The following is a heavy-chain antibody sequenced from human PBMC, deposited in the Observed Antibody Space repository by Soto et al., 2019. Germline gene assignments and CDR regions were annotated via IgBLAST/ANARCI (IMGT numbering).Heavy chain of an antibody. Sequence: GGSLRLSCAASGFTFSSYAMHWVRQAPGKGLEWVAVISYDGSNKYYADSVKGRFTISRDNSKNTLYLQMNSLRAEDTAVYYCARAPTVTDSRGYYYYGMDVWGQGTTVTVSS. CDR3: ARAPTVTDSRGYYYYGMDV. V-gene: IGHV3-30-3*01. CDR2: ISYDGSNK. J-gene: IGHJ6*02. D-gene: IGHD4-17*01. CDR1: GFTFSSYA.